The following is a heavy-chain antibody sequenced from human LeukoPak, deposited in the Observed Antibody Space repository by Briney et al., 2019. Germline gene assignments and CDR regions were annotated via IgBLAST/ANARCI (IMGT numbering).Heavy chain of an antibody. D-gene: IGHD6-19*01. Sequence: PSETLSLTCAVYGGSFSGYYWSWIRQPPGKGLEWIGEINHSGSTNYNPSLKSRVTISVDTSKNQFSLKLSSVTAADTAVYYCASRTRPYSSGWYQHHLWGQGTLVTVSS. J-gene: IGHJ4*02. V-gene: IGHV4-34*01. CDR3: ASRTRPYSSGWYQHHL. CDR2: INHSGST. CDR1: GGSFSGYY.